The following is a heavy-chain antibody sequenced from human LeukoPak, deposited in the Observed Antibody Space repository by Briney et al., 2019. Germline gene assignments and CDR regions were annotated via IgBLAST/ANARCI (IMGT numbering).Heavy chain of an antibody. D-gene: IGHD2-21*01. CDR3: ARVWQDNSGVDY. CDR2: ISSTSTSM. CDR1: GFTFSDYH. V-gene: IGHV3-48*02. J-gene: IGHJ4*02. Sequence: GGSLRLSCAASGFTFSDYHINWVRQAPGKGLEWLSYISSTSTSMNYADSVRGRFAISRVNAKNSLYLQMNSLRDEDTAVYYCARVWQDNSGVDYWGQGTLVTVSS.